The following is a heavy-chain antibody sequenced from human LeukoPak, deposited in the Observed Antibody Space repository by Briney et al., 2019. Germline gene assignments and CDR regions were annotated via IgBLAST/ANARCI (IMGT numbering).Heavy chain of an antibody. J-gene: IGHJ6*03. CDR2: IKKTADGLTT. CDR1: GFTFRDYA. CDR3: TRSYVNRQDTARVSVRYYYYYYMDV. Sequence: GGPLRLSCTFSGFTFRDYALTWVRQPPRKGLEWVGFIKKTADGLTTEYAASAKGRFSISGDDSKNIVYLQMTSLTAEDSGFYYCTRSYVNRQDTARVSVRYYYYYYMDVWGTGTTVAVSS. V-gene: IGHV3-49*04. D-gene: IGHD5-18*01.